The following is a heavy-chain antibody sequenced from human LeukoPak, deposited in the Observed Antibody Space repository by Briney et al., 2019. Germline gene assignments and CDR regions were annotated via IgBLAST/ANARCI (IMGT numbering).Heavy chain of an antibody. J-gene: IGHJ3*02. CDR3: AADRPPVYYYDSSGYDAFDI. CDR2: MNPNSGNT. D-gene: IGHD3-22*01. V-gene: IGHV1-8*01. CDR1: GYTFTSYD. Sequence: ASVKVSCKASGYTFTSYDINWVRQATGQGLEWMGWMNPNSGNTGYAQKFQGRVTMTRNTSISTAYMELSSLRSEDTAVYYCAADRPPVYYYDSSGYDAFDIWGQGTMVTVSS.